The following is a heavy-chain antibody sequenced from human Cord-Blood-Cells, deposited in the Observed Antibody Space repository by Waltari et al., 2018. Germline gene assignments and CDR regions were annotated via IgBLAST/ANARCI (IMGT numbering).Heavy chain of an antibody. CDR3: ARGRAYCTGGVCYYYYGMDV. Sequence: QVQLQQWGAGLLKPSETLSLTCAVYGGSFSGYYWSWIRPPPGKGPEWIGEINHSGSTNYNPSLKSRVTISVDTSKNQFSLKLSSVTAADTAVYYCARGRAYCTGGVCYYYYGMDVWGQGTTVTVSS. V-gene: IGHV4-34*01. D-gene: IGHD2-8*02. CDR2: INHSGST. J-gene: IGHJ6*02. CDR1: GGSFSGYY.